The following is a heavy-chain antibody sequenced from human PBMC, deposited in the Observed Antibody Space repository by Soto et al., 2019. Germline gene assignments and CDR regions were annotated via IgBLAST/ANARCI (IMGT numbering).Heavy chain of an antibody. CDR2: ISYDGSNK. CDR1: GFTFSSYG. J-gene: IGHJ4*02. D-gene: IGHD6-6*01. V-gene: IGHV3-30*18. CDR3: AKDGRQLAPDY. Sequence: GGSLRLSCAASGFTFSSYGIHWGRQAPGKGLEWVAVISYDGSNKYYADSVKGRFTISRDNSKNTLYLQMNSLRAEDTAVYYCAKDGRQLAPDYWGQGTLVTVSS.